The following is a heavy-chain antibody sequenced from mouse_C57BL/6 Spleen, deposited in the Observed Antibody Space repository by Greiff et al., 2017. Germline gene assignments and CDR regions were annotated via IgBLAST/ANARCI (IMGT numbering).Heavy chain of an antibody. J-gene: IGHJ3*01. CDR1: GYTFTSYW. V-gene: IGHV1-50*01. D-gene: IGHD1-1*01. CDR3: ARGDGSSYGWVAY. CDR2: IDPSDSYT. Sequence: VQLQQPGAELVKPGASVKLSCKASGYTFTSYWMQWVKQRPGQGLEWIGEIDPSDSYTNYNQKFKGKATLTVDTSSSTAYMQLSSLTSEDSAVYYCARGDGSSYGWVAYWGQGTLVTVSA.